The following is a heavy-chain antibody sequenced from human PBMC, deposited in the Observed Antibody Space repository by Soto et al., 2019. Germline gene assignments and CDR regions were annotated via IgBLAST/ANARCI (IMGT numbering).Heavy chain of an antibody. CDR1: GGSFSGYY. V-gene: IGHV4-34*01. D-gene: IGHD6-13*01. CDR3: ARVGWGIAAAGTLFDY. J-gene: IGHJ4*02. Sequence: SETLSLTCAVYGGSFSGYYWSWIRQPPGKGLEWIGEINHSGSTNYNPSLKSRVTISVDTSKNQFSLKLSSVTAADTAVYYCARVGWGIAAAGTLFDYWGQGTLVTVSS. CDR2: INHSGST.